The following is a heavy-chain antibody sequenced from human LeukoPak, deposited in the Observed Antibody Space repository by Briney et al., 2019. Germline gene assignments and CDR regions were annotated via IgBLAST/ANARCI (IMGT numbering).Heavy chain of an antibody. CDR2: ISGSGGST. CDR3: AKMGSAGWFDP. V-gene: IGHV3-23*01. D-gene: IGHD6-6*01. CDR1: XSSYX. Sequence: XSSYXMSWVRXAPGXGLEWVSAISGSGGSTYYADSVKGRFTISRDNSKNTLYLQMNSLRAEDTAVYYCAKMGSAGWFDPWGQGTLVTVSS. J-gene: IGHJ5*02.